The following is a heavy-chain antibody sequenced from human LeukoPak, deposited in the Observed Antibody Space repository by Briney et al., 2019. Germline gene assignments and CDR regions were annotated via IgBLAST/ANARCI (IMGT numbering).Heavy chain of an antibody. CDR3: ATLGAAGASDY. Sequence: SETLSLTCTVSGGSISSYYWSWIRQPPGKGLEWIGYIYYSGSTNYNPSLKSRVTISVDTSKNQFSLKLSSVTAADTAVYYRATLGAAGASDYWGQGTLVTVSS. V-gene: IGHV4-59*01. J-gene: IGHJ4*02. D-gene: IGHD3-10*01. CDR1: GGSISSYY. CDR2: IYYSGST.